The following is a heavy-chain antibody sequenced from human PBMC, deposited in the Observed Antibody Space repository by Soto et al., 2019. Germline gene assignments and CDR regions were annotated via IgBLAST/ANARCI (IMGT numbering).Heavy chain of an antibody. Sequence: QVQLQESGPGLVKPSETLSLTCTVSGGSISSYYWSWIRQPPGKGLEWIGYIYYRGSTNYNPSLKSRGTISVDTSKNQFSLKLSSVTAADTAVYYCARLWGWFGDYWGQGTLVTVSS. J-gene: IGHJ4*02. CDR1: GGSISSYY. D-gene: IGHD3-10*01. CDR3: ARLWGWFGDY. CDR2: IYYRGST. V-gene: IGHV4-59*08.